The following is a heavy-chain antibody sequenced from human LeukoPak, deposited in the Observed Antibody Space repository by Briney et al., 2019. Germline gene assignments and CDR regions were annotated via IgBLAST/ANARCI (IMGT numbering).Heavy chain of an antibody. V-gene: IGHV4-38-2*02. Sequence: PSETLSLTCTVSGYSISSGFYWGWIRQTPGKGLEWIGSIHYSGRTYDNPSLKSRVTISLGTSKNQFSLKLSSVTAADTAVYYCARLRRYYYGSGRNWGHNFDYWGQGTLVTVSS. D-gene: IGHD3-10*01. CDR2: IHYSGRT. CDR1: GYSISSGFY. CDR3: ARLRRYYYGSGRNWGHNFDY. J-gene: IGHJ4*02.